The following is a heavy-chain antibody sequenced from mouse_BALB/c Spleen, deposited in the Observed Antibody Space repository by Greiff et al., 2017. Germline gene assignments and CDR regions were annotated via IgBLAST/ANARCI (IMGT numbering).Heavy chain of an antibody. CDR3: ARSGYVKILDAMDY. CDR2: ISSGSSTI. J-gene: IGHJ4*01. CDR1: GFTFSSFG. D-gene: IGHD3-1*01. V-gene: IGHV5-17*02. Sequence: EVMLVESGGGLVQPGGSRKLSCAASGFTFSSFGMHWVRQAPEKGLEWVAYISSGSSTIYYADTVKGRFTISRDNPKNTLFLQMTSLRSEDTAMYYCARSGYVKILDAMDYWGQGTSVTVSS.